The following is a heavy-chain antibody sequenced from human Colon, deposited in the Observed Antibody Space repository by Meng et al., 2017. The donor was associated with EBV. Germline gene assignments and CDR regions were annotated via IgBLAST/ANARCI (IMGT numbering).Heavy chain of an antibody. CDR2: IYHSGST. CDR1: GDSVTNGGYS. CDR3: ARDTSTWGNKGLDH. J-gene: IGHJ4*02. V-gene: IGHV4-30-2*01. Sequence: LQDSGSGLVKPSQTLSLTCVVSGDSVTNGGYSWSWIRQPPGKGLEWIGYIYHSGSTKYNPSLKSRVTISVDTSKNQFSLKLSSVTAADTAVYYCARDTSTWGNKGLDHWGQGILVTVSS. D-gene: IGHD7-27*01.